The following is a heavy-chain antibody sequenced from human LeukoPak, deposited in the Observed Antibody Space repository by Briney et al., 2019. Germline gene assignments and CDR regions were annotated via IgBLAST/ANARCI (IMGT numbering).Heavy chain of an antibody. J-gene: IGHJ4*02. V-gene: IGHV4-30-4*01. Sequence: SETLSLTCTVSGGSISSGDYYWSWLRQPPGKGLEWIGYIYYSGSTYYNPSLKSRVTISVDTSKNQFSLKLSSVTAADTAVYYCARLGYCSSTSCYSDFDYWGQGTLVTVSS. CDR3: ARLGYCSSTSCYSDFDY. D-gene: IGHD2-2*01. CDR2: IYYSGST. CDR1: GGSISSGDYY.